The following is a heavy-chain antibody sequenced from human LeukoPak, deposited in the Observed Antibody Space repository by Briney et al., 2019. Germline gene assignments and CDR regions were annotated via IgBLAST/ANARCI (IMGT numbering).Heavy chain of an antibody. J-gene: IGHJ6*02. Sequence: GASVKVSCKASGYTFTSYYVHWVRQAPGQGLEWMGIINPSGGSTSYAQKFQGRVTMTRDTSTSTVYMELSSLRSEDTAVYYCARDHVLGKAYYYYYGMDVWGQGTTVTVSS. CDR3: ARDHVLGKAYYYYYGMDV. V-gene: IGHV1-46*01. CDR2: INPSGGST. CDR1: GYTFTSYY. D-gene: IGHD2-8*02.